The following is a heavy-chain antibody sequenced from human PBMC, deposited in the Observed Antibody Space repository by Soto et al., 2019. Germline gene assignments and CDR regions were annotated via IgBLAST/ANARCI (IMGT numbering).Heavy chain of an antibody. J-gene: IGHJ6*03. Sequence: PSETLSLICSVSGGSISTTSYYWAWIRQPPGKGLEWVGSIYYNGFTYYNPSLKSRLTISVDTSKNQFSLKLSSVTAADTAVYYCAAQYSSSWYSYYYYMDVWGKGTTVTVS. V-gene: IGHV4-39*07. CDR3: AAQYSSSWYSYYYYMDV. CDR2: IYYNGFT. D-gene: IGHD6-13*01. CDR1: GGSISTTSYY.